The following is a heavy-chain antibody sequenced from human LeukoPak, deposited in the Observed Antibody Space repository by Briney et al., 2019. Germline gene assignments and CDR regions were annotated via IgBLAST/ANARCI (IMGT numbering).Heavy chain of an antibody. CDR2: IKQDGSEK. J-gene: IGHJ5*02. CDR3: LPDWFDP. V-gene: IGHV3-7*01. CDR1: GFTFSNNW. Sequence: PGGSLRLSCAASGFTFSNNWMNWVRQAPGKGLEWVANIKQDGSEKNYVDSVKGRFTISRDNAQNSLYLQMNSLRTEDTAVYYCLPDWFDPWGQGTLVTVSS.